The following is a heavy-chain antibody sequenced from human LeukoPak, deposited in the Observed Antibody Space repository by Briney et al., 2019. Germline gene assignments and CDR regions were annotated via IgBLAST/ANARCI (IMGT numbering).Heavy chain of an antibody. V-gene: IGHV1-3*01. CDR1: GYTFTSYA. CDR2: INAGNGNT. D-gene: IGHD3-9*01. CDR3: ARDLGSLRYFDWLLYGHWFDP. J-gene: IGHJ5*02. Sequence: ASVKVSCKASGYTFTSYAMHWVRQAPGQRLEWMGWINAGNGNTKYSQKFQGRVTITRDTSASTAYMELSSLRSEDTAVYYCARDLGSLRYFDWLLYGHWFDPWGQGTLVTVSS.